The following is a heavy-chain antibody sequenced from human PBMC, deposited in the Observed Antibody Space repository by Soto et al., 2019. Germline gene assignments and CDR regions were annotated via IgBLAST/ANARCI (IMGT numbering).Heavy chain of an antibody. CDR3: ARVRCIAAYHHLNC. V-gene: IGHV1-3*01. Sequence: QVQLVQSGAEVKKPGASVKVSCKASGYTFTSYAMHWLRHAPGQRLEWMGWINAGKGNTKYSQKFQGRVTITRDTSASTAYMELSSLRSEDTAVYYCARVRCIAAYHHLNCWGQGTLVTVSS. D-gene: IGHD6-13*01. CDR2: INAGKGNT. CDR1: GYTFTSYA. J-gene: IGHJ4*02.